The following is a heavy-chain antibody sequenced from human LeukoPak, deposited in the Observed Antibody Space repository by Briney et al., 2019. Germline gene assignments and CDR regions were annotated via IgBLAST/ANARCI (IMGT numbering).Heavy chain of an antibody. Sequence: PGGSLRLSCAASGFTFSSYEMNWVRQAPGKGLEWVSYISSSGSTIYYADSVKGRFTISRDIAKNSLYLQMNSLRAEDTAVYYCARAMYYYGSGSPASYMDVWGKGTTVTISS. CDR3: ARAMYYYGSGSPASYMDV. CDR1: GFTFSSYE. D-gene: IGHD3-10*01. J-gene: IGHJ6*03. CDR2: ISSSGSTI. V-gene: IGHV3-48*03.